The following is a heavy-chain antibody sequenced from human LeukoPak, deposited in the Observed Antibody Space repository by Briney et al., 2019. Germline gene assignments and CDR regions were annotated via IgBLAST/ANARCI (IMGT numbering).Heavy chain of an antibody. J-gene: IGHJ6*02. Sequence: PGGSLRLSCAASGFTFTSYGMSWVRQAPGKGLEWVSLISGDGGSTYYADSVKGRFTISRDNSKNSLYLQMNSLRTEDTALYYCAKDIKLMLYSSSSWSRVDYYYYGMDVWGQGTTVTVSS. D-gene: IGHD6-6*01. CDR3: AKDIKLMLYSSSSWSRVDYYYYGMDV. CDR2: ISGDGGST. V-gene: IGHV3-43*02. CDR1: GFTFTSYG.